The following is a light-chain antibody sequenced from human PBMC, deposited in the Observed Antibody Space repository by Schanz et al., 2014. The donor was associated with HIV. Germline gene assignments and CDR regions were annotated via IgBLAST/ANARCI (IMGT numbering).Light chain of an antibody. CDR1: SSDVGDYNY. J-gene: IGLJ1*01. V-gene: IGLV2-14*03. CDR3: CSYTTTSTYV. Sequence: QSVLTQPASVSGSPGQSITISCTGTSSDVGDYNYVSWYQQHPGKAPKLMIYDVSNRPSGVSSRFSGSKSGNTASLTISGLQAEDEADYYCCSYTTTSTYVFGAGTKLTVL. CDR2: DVS.